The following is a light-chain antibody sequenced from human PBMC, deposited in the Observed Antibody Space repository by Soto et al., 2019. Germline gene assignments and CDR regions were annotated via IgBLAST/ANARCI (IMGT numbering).Light chain of an antibody. CDR3: QQYGSSPPVT. CDR2: GAS. Sequence: EIVLTQSPGTLSLSPGERATLSCRASQSVSSSYLAWYQQKPGQAPRLLIYGASSRATGIPDRFSGSGSGTDFTRTTSRLEPEDFAVYYWQQYGSSPPVTCGQGTRLESK. CDR1: QSVSSSY. V-gene: IGKV3-20*01. J-gene: IGKJ5*01.